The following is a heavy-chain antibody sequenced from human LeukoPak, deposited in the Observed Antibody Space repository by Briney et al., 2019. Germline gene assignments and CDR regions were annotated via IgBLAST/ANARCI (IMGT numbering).Heavy chain of an antibody. CDR3: ARGYYDSSGYSNTFDI. J-gene: IGHJ3*02. Sequence: PSETLSLTCTVSGASISSYYWSWLRQPPGKGLEWIGYIYYSGNTNYNPSLKSRVTISVDTSKNQFSLKLSSVTAADTAVYYCARGYYDSSGYSNTFDIWGQGTMVTVSS. D-gene: IGHD3-22*01. V-gene: IGHV4-59*01. CDR1: GASISSYY. CDR2: IYYSGNT.